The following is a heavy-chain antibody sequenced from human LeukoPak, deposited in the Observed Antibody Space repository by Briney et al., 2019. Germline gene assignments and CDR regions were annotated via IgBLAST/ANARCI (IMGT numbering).Heavy chain of an antibody. CDR3: ARQSYGDYFDY. CDR2: IYYRGST. J-gene: IGHJ4*02. V-gene: IGHV4-59*08. D-gene: IGHD4-17*01. Sequence: ETLSLTCTVSGGSISSYYWSWIRQPPGKGLEWIGYIYYRGSTSYNPSLKSRVTILVDTSKNQFSLKLSSVSAADTAVYYCARQSYGDYFDYWGQGTLVTVSS. CDR1: GGSISSYY.